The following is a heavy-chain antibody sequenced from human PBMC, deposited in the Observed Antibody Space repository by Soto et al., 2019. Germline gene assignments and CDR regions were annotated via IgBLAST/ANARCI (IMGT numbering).Heavy chain of an antibody. Sequence: GALVKVSFKAAGYTFSGYAVHWVRQAPGQRLEWMGWINAGNGNTKYSQKFQGRVTITRDTSASTAYMELSSLRSEDTAVYYCARDRGGIADDWGQGTLVTVSS. CDR2: INAGNGNT. CDR3: ARDRGGIADD. CDR1: GYTFSGYA. V-gene: IGHV1-3*01. J-gene: IGHJ4*02. D-gene: IGHD6-13*01.